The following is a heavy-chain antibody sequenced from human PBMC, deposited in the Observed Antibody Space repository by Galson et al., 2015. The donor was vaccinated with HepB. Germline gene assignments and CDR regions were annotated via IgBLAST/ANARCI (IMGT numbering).Heavy chain of an antibody. V-gene: IGHV4-34*10. CDR2: INHSGNT. CDR1: GGSFSGSY. Sequence: QVQLQESGPGLVKPSETLSLTCAVYGGSFSGSYWLWIRQPPGKGLEWIGEINHSGNTHYNPSLKSRVTISVDTSKNQFSLKLSSVAAADTAVYYCARFPPRDFWSRDYTGEDQWGQGTLVTVSS. CDR3: ARFPPRDFWSRDYTGEDQ. D-gene: IGHD3-3*01. J-gene: IGHJ4*02.